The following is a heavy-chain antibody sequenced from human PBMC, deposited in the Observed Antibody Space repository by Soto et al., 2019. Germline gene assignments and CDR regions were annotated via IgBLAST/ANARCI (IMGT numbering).Heavy chain of an antibody. CDR3: AIFFHYNNGYENYFYVMEF. V-gene: IGHV4-59*01. Sequence: TPGKGLEWIGYLYYSGSTNYNPSLKSRVTISVDTSKNQFSLKLSSVTAADTAVYYCAIFFHYNNGYENYFYVMEFRGQRTTVTVSS. CDR2: LYYSGST. D-gene: IGHD5-12*01. J-gene: IGHJ6*02.